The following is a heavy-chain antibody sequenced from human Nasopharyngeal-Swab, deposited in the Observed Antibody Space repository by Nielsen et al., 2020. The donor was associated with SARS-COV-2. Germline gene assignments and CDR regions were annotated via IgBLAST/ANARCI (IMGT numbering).Heavy chain of an antibody. V-gene: IGHV3-11*04. J-gene: IGHJ4*02. CDR2: ISSSGSTI. D-gene: IGHD5-18*01. CDR3: ARPRGYSYGYPPDF. CDR1: GFTFSDYY. Sequence: GESLKISCAASGFTFSDYYMSWIRQAPGKGLEWVSCISSSGSTIYYADSVKGRFTISRDNAKNSLYLQMNSLRAEDTAVYYCARPRGYSYGYPPDFWGQGTLVTVSS.